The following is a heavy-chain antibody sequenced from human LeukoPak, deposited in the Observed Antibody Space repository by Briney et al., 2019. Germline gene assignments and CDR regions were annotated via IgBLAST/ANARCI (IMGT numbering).Heavy chain of an antibody. CDR1: GYTFTSYG. D-gene: IGHD3-22*01. J-gene: IGHJ3*02. V-gene: IGHV1-18*01. CDR2: ISAYNGNT. Sequence: ASVKVSCKASGYTFTSYGISWVRQAPGQGLEWMGWISAYNGNTNYAQKLQGRVTMTTDTSTSTAYMELRSLRSDDTAVYYCARGVLDYYDSSGYYYGSAFDIWGQGTMVTVSS. CDR3: ARGVLDYYDSSGYYYGSAFDI.